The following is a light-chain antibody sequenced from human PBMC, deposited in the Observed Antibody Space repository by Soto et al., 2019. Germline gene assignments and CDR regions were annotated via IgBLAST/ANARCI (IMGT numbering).Light chain of an antibody. J-gene: IGKJ4*01. Sequence: DIQMTQSPSSVSASVGDRVTISCRASQGISSWLVWYQQKPGKAPNLLIYAASSLQSGVPSRFSGSGSGTDFTLTISSLQPEDFATYSCQQANTFPPTFGGGTKVEIK. V-gene: IGKV1-12*01. CDR1: QGISSW. CDR3: QQANTFPPT. CDR2: AAS.